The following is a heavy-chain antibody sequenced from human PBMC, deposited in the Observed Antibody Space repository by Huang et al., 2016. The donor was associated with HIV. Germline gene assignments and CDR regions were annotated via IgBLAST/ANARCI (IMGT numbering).Heavy chain of an antibody. D-gene: IGHD3-16*01. J-gene: IGHJ3*02. CDR2: LGASNGET. CDR3: ARDPKYHSFPYFRQRRGIEI. Sequence: QIRLVQSGAEVKKPGASVRVSCQASGYAFSDYGFSWVRQAPGQGPEWGGWLGASNGETNDGRRFQGRVTWTTDTSTTTVYMDLRSLRSDDTAVYYCARDPKYHSFPYFRQRRGIEIWGQGTVVTVSS. V-gene: IGHV1-18*04. CDR1: GYAFSDYG.